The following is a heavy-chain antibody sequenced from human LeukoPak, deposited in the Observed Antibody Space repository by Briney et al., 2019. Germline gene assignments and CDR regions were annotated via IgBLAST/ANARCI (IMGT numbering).Heavy chain of an antibody. D-gene: IGHD2-8*01. CDR2: IVVGSGNT. V-gene: IGHV1-58*01. CDR3: AAARPYGSYYYYYGMDV. CDR1: GFTFTSSA. J-gene: IGHJ6*02. Sequence: ASVKVSCKASGFTFTSSAVQWVRQARGQRLEWTGWIVVGSGNTNYAQKFQERVTITRDMSTSTAYMELSSLRSEDTAVYYCAAARPYGSYYYYYGMDVWGQGTTVTVSS.